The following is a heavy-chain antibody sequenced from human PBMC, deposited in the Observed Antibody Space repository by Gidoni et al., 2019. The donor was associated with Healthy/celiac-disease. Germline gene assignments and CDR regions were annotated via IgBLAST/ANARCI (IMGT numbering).Heavy chain of an antibody. D-gene: IGHD1-26*01. V-gene: IGHV3-9*01. CDR3: AKDMGRGGATVEYYYGMDV. J-gene: IGHJ6*02. Sequence: EVQLVESGGGLVQPGRSLRLYCAASGFTFDDYAMPWVRQAPGKGLEWVSGISWNSCSIGYADSVKGRFTISRDNAKNSLYLQMNSLRAEDTALYYCAKDMGRGGATVEYYYGMDVWCQGTTVTVSS. CDR2: ISWNSCSI. CDR1: GFTFDDYA.